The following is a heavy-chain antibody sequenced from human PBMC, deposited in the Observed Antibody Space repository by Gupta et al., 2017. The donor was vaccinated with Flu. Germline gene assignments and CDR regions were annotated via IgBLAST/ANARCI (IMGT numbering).Heavy chain of an antibody. J-gene: IGHJ4*02. V-gene: IGHV3-7*01. CDR2: INQDGTKK. CDR1: GFPFSNFW. Sequence: EVQLVESGGGLVQPGGSLRLSWAASGFPFSNFWMNWVRQAPGKGLEWVANINQDGTKKNYVDSVKGRFTVSRDSAKNSLYLQMDSLRAEDTAVYYCARNRGWEQFDYWGQGTLVTVSS. CDR3: ARNRGWEQFDY. D-gene: IGHD5-24*01.